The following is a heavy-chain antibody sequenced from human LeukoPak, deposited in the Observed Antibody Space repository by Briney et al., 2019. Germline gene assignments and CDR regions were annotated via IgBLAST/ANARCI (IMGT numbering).Heavy chain of an antibody. CDR3: ARDRGQWLVQGIDY. D-gene: IGHD6-19*01. Sequence: GRSLRLSCAASGFTFSSYAMHWVRQAPGKGLEWVAVMSYDGSNKYYADSVKGRFTISRDNSKNTLYLQMNSLRAEDTAVYYCARDRGQWLVQGIDYWGQGTLVTVSS. V-gene: IGHV3-30*04. CDR1: GFTFSSYA. CDR2: MSYDGSNK. J-gene: IGHJ4*02.